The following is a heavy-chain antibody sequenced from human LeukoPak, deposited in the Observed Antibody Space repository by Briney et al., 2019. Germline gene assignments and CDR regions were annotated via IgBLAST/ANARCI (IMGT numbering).Heavy chain of an antibody. Sequence: SETLSLTCAVSGGSISSNSYYWGWIRQPPGKGLEWIGSIYYSGSTYYNPSLKSRVTISVDTSKNQFSLKLSSVTAADTAVYYCARGGIAARHFDYWGQGTLVTVSS. D-gene: IGHD6-6*01. J-gene: IGHJ4*02. V-gene: IGHV4-39*07. CDR3: ARGGIAARHFDY. CDR1: GGSISSNSYY. CDR2: IYYSGST.